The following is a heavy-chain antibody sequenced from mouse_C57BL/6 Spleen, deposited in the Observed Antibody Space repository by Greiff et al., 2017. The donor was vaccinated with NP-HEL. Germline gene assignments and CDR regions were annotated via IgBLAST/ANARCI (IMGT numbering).Heavy chain of an antibody. CDR3: GSYYDYDYAMDY. CDR1: GYTFTSYW. J-gene: IGHJ4*01. CDR2: IHPNSGST. D-gene: IGHD2-4*01. Sequence: QVHVKQPGAELVKPGASVKLSCKASGYTFTSYWMHWVKQRPGQGLEWIGMIHPNSGSTNYNEKFKSKATLTVDKSSSTAYMQLSSLTSEDSAVDYCGSYYDYDYAMDYWGQGTSVTVAS. V-gene: IGHV1-64*01.